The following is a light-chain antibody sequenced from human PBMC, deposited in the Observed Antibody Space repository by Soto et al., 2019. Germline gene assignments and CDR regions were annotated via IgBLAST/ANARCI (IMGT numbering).Light chain of an antibody. Sequence: SYELTQPPSVSVAPGQTAMITCGGNNIGSKSVHWYQQKPGQAPVLVVFDASDRPSGIPERFSGFNSGKTATLTISRVEAGDEADYYCQVWDSSSDHYVFGTGTKVTAL. CDR1: NIGSKS. CDR2: DAS. J-gene: IGLJ1*01. V-gene: IGLV3-21*02. CDR3: QVWDSSSDHYV.